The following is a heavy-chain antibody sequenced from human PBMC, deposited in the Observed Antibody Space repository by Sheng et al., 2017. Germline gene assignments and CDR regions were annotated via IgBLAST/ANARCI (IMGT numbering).Heavy chain of an antibody. Sequence: QVQLVQSGAEVKKPGASVKVSCKASGIHLHRLLLWHWVRQAPGQGLEWMGWINPNSGGTNYAQKFQGRVTMTRDTSISTAYMELSRLRSDDTAVYYCARVGIAAAGYY. CDR1: GIHLHRLLL. CDR3: ARVGIAAAGYY. J-gene: IGHJ6*01. V-gene: IGHV1-2*02. CDR2: INPNSGGT. D-gene: IGHD6-13*01.